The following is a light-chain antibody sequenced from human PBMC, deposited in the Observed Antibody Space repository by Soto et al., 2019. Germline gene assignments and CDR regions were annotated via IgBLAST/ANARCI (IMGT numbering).Light chain of an antibody. Sequence: QSVLTQPPSASGTPGQRVTISCSGSSSNIESNRVNWYQQLPGTAPELLIFGTNQRPSGVPDRFSGSKSGTSASLAISGLQSEDEAYYYCSTWDDSLNGPVFGGGTKLTVL. V-gene: IGLV1-44*01. CDR1: SSNIESNR. J-gene: IGLJ2*01. CDR2: GTN. CDR3: STWDDSLNGPV.